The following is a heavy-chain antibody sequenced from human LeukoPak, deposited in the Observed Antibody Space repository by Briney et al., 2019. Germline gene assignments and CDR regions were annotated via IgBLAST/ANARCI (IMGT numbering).Heavy chain of an antibody. CDR1: GFTFSGYW. CDR2: VKQDGSER. D-gene: IGHD4-17*01. J-gene: IGHJ3*02. V-gene: IGHV3-7*03. CDR3: ARADYGADDALDI. Sequence: GGSLRLSCAASGFTFSGYWMSWVRQAPGKGLEWVANVKQDGSERNYVDSVKGRFTISRDNAKNSLYLQMNSLRVEDTAVYYCARADYGADDALDIWGQGTMVTVSS.